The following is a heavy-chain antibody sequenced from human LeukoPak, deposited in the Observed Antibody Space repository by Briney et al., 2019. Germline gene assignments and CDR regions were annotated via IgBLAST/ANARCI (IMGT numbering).Heavy chain of an antibody. D-gene: IGHD3-22*01. J-gene: IGHJ4*02. CDR1: GFTFSDYY. Sequence: GGSLRLSCAASGFTFSDYYMSWIRQAPGKGLEWVSYISSSGSTIYYADSVKGRFTISRDNAKNSLYLQMNSLRAEDTAVYYCARDVPYYYDSSGYSQFDYWGQGTLVTVSS. CDR3: ARDVPYYYDSSGYSQFDY. CDR2: ISSSGSTI. V-gene: IGHV3-11*01.